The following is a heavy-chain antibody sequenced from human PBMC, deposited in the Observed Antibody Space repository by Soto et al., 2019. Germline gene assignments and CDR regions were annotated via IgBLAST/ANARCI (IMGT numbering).Heavy chain of an antibody. J-gene: IGHJ5*02. Sequence: SVKVSCKASGGTFSSYTISWVRQAPGQGLEWMGRIIPILGIANYAQKFQGRVTITADKSTSTAYMELSSLRSEDTAVYYCAVEVVPAEGWFDPWGQGTLVTVSS. V-gene: IGHV1-69*02. CDR1: GGTFSSYT. CDR2: IIPILGIA. CDR3: AVEVVPAEGWFDP. D-gene: IGHD2-2*01.